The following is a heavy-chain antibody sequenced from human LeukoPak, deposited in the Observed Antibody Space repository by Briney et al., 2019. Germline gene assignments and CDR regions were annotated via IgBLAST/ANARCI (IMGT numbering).Heavy chain of an antibody. CDR1: GGSISSYY. Sequence: SETLSLTCTVSGGSISSYYWSWIRQPAGKGLEWIGRIYASGSTNYNPSLKSRVTMPVDTSKNQFSLKLSSVTAADTAVYYCARVGGHYSSSWYPYFDYWGQGTLVTVSS. V-gene: IGHV4-4*07. D-gene: IGHD6-13*01. CDR3: ARVGGHYSSSWYPYFDY. CDR2: IYASGST. J-gene: IGHJ4*02.